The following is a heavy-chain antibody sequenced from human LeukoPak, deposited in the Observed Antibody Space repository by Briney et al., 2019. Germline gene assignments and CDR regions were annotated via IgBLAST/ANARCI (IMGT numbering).Heavy chain of an antibody. CDR1: GFTFSDYH. CDR3: ARGRIGSSWYLGFDY. D-gene: IGHD6-13*01. CDR2: ISSSGSTI. V-gene: IGHV3-11*04. Sequence: GGSLRLSCAASGFTFSDYHMSWIRQAPGKGLEWVSYISSSGSTIYYADSVKGRFTISRDNAKNSLCLQMNSLRAEDTAVYYCARGRIGSSWYLGFDYWGQGTLVTVSS. J-gene: IGHJ4*02.